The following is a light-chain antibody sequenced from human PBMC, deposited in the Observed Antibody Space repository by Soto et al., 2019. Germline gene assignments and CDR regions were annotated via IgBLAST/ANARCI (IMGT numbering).Light chain of an antibody. Sequence: QSVLTQPPSASGTPGQRVTISCSGSSSNIGSNTVNWYQQLPGTAPKLVIYSNNQRPSGVPDRFSGSKSGTSASLAISGRRSEDEADYYCVAWDDSLNGYVVFGGGTKVTVL. CDR3: VAWDDSLNGYVV. CDR2: SNN. CDR1: SSNIGSNT. V-gene: IGLV1-44*01. J-gene: IGLJ2*01.